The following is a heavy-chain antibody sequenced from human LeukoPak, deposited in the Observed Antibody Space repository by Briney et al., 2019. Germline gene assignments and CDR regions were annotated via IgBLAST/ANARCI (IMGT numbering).Heavy chain of an antibody. V-gene: IGHV3-20*04. Sequence: GGSLRLSCAASGFKFDGYGMSWVRQAPGKGLEWVCDINWNGAWTGYADSVKGRFTISRDNAKNSLYLQMNSLRAEDTALYYCAGYYYDSSRGFDLWGQGTLATVSA. CDR3: AGYYYDSSRGFDL. CDR2: INWNGAWT. CDR1: GFKFDGYG. J-gene: IGHJ5*02. D-gene: IGHD3-22*01.